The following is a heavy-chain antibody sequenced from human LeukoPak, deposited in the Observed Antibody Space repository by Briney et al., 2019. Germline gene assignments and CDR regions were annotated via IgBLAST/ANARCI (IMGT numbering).Heavy chain of an antibody. D-gene: IGHD4-17*01. CDR3: AGVPYGDYVTD. Sequence: SETLSLTCTVSGGSISSSSYYWGWIRQPPGKGLEWIGSIYYSGSTYYNPSLKSRFTISRDTSKNQFSLRLTSVTAADTAMYYCAGVPYGDYVTDWGQGTLLTVSS. V-gene: IGHV4-39*07. CDR1: GGSISSSSYY. J-gene: IGHJ4*02. CDR2: IYYSGST.